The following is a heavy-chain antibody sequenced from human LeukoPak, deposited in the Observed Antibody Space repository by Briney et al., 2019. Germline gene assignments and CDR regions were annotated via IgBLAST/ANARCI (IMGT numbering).Heavy chain of an antibody. CDR1: GFTFSSYS. J-gene: IGHJ3*02. CDR2: ISSSSSYI. V-gene: IGHV3-21*01. D-gene: IGHD6-13*01. CDR3: ARDRIAAAGPDAFDI. Sequence: PGGSLRLSCAASGFTFSSYSMNWVRQAPGKGLEWVSSISSSSSYIYYADSVKGRFTISTDNAKNSLYLQMNSLRAEDTAVYYCARDRIAAAGPDAFDIWGQGTRVTVSS.